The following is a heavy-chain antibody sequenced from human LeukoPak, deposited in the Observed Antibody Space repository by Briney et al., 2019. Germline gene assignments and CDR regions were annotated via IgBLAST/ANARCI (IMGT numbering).Heavy chain of an antibody. CDR2: IYTSGST. J-gene: IGHJ4*02. V-gene: IGHV4-4*07. Sequence: SETLSLTCTVSGGSISSYYWSRIRQPAGKGLEWIGRIYTSGSTNYNPSLKSRVTMSVDTSKNQFSLKLSSVTAADTAVYYCARERDTMVRGVHFDYWGQGTLVTVSS. D-gene: IGHD3-10*01. CDR1: GGSISSYY. CDR3: ARERDTMVRGVHFDY.